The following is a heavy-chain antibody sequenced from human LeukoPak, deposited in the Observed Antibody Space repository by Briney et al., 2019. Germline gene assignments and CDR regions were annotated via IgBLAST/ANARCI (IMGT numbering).Heavy chain of an antibody. CDR3: ARRTYSAAYWKHFDY. D-gene: IGHD1-1*01. V-gene: IGHV4-39*01. CDR2: IYYHENT. CDR1: GGSISSSSDY. J-gene: IGHJ4*02. Sequence: PSETLSLTCTVSGGSISSSSDYWGWIRQAPGKGLEWIGSIYYHENTYYNSSLKSRVTISVDTSKNQFSLKLNSVTAADPAVYFCARRTYSAAYWKHFDYWGQGTLVTVSS.